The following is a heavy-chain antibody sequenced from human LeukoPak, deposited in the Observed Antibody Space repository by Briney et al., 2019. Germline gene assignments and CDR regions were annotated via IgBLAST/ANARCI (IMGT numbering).Heavy chain of an antibody. CDR1: GFTLSSYS. CDR2: IGTSSSSS. J-gene: IGHJ4*02. CDR3: ARDENYAFDY. V-gene: IGHV3-48*02. D-gene: IGHD1-7*01. Sequence: QPGGSLRLSCAASGFTLSSYSMNLVRPAPGEGLEWVSYIGTSSSSSFYADSVKGRYTITRDNGKNSLYLQMNSLRDEDTAVYYCARDENYAFDYWGQGTLVTVSS.